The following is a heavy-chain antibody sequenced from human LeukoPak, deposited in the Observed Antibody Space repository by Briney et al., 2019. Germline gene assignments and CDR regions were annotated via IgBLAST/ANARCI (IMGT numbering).Heavy chain of an antibody. J-gene: IGHJ4*02. CDR1: GASISSGGYS. CDR3: ASQLSPGIGYFDY. D-gene: IGHD2/OR15-2a*01. V-gene: IGHV4-30-2*01. Sequence: SQTLSLTCAVSGASISSGGYSWSWIRQPPGKGLEWIGYIYHSGSTYYNPSLKSRVTISVDRSKNQFSLKLSSVTAADPAVYYCASQLSPGIGYFDYWGQGTLVTVSS. CDR2: IYHSGST.